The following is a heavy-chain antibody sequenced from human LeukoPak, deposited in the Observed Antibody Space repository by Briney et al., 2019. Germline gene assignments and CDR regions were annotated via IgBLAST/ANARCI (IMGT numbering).Heavy chain of an antibody. D-gene: IGHD6-19*01. CDR1: GGTFGSYA. CDR3: AQAVAQWLLPGRNNWFDP. V-gene: IGHV1-69*06. J-gene: IGHJ5*02. Sequence: SVKVSCKASGGTFGSYAISWVRQAPGQGLEWMGGIIPIFGTANYAQKFQGRVTITADKSTSTAYMELSSLRSEDTAVYYCAQAVAQWLLPGRNNWFDPWGQGTLVTVSS. CDR2: IIPIFGTA.